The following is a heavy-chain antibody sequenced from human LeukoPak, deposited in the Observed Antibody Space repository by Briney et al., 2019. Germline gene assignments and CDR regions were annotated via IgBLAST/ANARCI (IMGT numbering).Heavy chain of an antibody. CDR1: GFTFNDYG. CDR3: ARAIYCSGSDCFSPSAF. CDR2: INWNGGKR. Sequence: GGSLRLSCAASGFTFNDYGMSWVRQVPGKGLEWVPGINWNGGKRGYADAAKGRFSISRDNARNSLYLQMNNLRVEDTAFYYCARAIYCSGSDCFSPSAFWGQGTLVTVSS. J-gene: IGHJ4*02. V-gene: IGHV3-20*04. D-gene: IGHD2-21*02.